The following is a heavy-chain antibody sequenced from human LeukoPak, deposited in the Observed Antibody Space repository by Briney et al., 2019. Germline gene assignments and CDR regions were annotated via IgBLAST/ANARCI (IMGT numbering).Heavy chain of an antibody. CDR3: ARELLSGDPSIGN. J-gene: IGHJ4*02. D-gene: IGHD7-27*01. CDR1: GYSISNGYY. V-gene: IGHV4-38-2*02. Sequence: SETLSLTCTVSGYSISNGYYWGWIRQPPGKGLEWIGNIYHSGSTYYNPSLKSRVTISVDTSKNQFSLKPCSVTAADTAVYYCARELLSGDPSIGNWGQGTLVTVSS. CDR2: IYHSGST.